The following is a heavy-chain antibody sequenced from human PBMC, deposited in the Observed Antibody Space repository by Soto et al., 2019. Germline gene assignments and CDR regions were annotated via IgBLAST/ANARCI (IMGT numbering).Heavy chain of an antibody. CDR2: FDPEDGET. J-gene: IGHJ4*02. Sequence: GASVKVSCKVSGYTLTELSMHWVRQAPGKGLEWMGGFDPEDGETIYAQKFQGRVTMTEDTSTDTAYMELSSLRSEDTAVYYCATPAITMVRGDDWAIFDYWGQGTLVTVSS. CDR3: ATPAITMVRGDDWAIFDY. V-gene: IGHV1-24*01. CDR1: GYTLTELS. D-gene: IGHD3-10*01.